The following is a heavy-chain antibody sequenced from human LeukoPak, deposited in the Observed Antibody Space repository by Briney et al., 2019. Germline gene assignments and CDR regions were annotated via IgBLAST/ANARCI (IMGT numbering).Heavy chain of an antibody. J-gene: IGHJ4*02. V-gene: IGHV4-39*07. CDR2: VFYRGST. D-gene: IGHD2-2*01. Sequence: SETLSLTCTVSGDSISIRSYYWDWIRQPPGGGLEWIGSVFYRGSTYYNPSLKSQVTISVDMSKNQFSLNLNSVTAADTAVYYCARESGYCSSTSCLNGEFDYWGQGTLVTVSS. CDR3: ARESGYCSSTSCLNGEFDY. CDR1: GDSISIRSYY.